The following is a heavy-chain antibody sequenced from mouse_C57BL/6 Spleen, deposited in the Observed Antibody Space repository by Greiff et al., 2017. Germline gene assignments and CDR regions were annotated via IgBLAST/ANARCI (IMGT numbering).Heavy chain of an antibody. CDR2: IDPSDSDT. CDR1: GYTFTSYW. V-gene: IGHV1-61*01. D-gene: IGHD1-2*01. J-gene: IGHJ4*01. Sequence: QVQLQQPGAELVRPGSSVKLSCKASGYTFTSYWMDWVKQRPGQGLEWIGNIDPSDSDTHYNQKFKDKATLTVDKSSSTAYMQLSSLTSEDSAVYCCARRGKNGNAMDYWGQGTSVTVSS. CDR3: ARRGKNGNAMDY.